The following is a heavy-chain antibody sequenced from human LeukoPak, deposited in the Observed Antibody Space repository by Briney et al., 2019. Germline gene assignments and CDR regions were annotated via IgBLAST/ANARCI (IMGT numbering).Heavy chain of an antibody. Sequence: PSETLSLTCTVSGGSISSGVYYWTWIRLHPGKGLEWIEYIYHSGSTSYNPSLKSRVSISVDTSKNQFSLNLSSATAADTAVYYCARERPTGWYFDYWGQGTLVTVSS. CDR3: ARERPTGWYFDY. CDR2: IYHSGST. D-gene: IGHD6-19*01. J-gene: IGHJ4*02. V-gene: IGHV4-31*03. CDR1: GGSISSGVYY.